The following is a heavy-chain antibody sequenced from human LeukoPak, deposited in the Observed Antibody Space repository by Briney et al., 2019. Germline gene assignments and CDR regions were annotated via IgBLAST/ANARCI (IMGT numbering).Heavy chain of an antibody. CDR3: ARHLSSGFFDY. CDR2: IYYSGST. Sequence: PSETLSLTCTVSGGSISSYYWSWIRQPPGKGLEWIGYIYYSGSTNYNPSLKSRVTISVDTSKNQFSLKLSSVTAADTAVYYCARHLSSGFFDYWGQGTLVTVSS. CDR1: GGSISSYY. V-gene: IGHV4-59*08. D-gene: IGHD2/OR15-2a*01. J-gene: IGHJ4*02.